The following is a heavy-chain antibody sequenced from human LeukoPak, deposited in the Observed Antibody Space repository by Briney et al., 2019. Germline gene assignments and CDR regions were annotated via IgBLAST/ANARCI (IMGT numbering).Heavy chain of an antibody. D-gene: IGHD3-9*01. CDR2: INHSGST. CDR1: GGSFSGYY. V-gene: IGHV4-34*01. J-gene: IGHJ4*02. Sequence: SETLSLTCAVYGGSFSGYYWSWIRQPPGKGLEWIGEINHSGSTNYNPSLKSRVTISVDTSKNQFSLKLSSVTAADTAVYYCARFVRYFDWLSPTYVDYWGQGTLVTVSS. CDR3: ARFVRYFDWLSPTYVDY.